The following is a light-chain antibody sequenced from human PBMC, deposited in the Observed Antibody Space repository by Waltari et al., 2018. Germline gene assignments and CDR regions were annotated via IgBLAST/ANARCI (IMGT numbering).Light chain of an antibody. Sequence: QSALTQPASVSGSPGQSITISCTGSDRDVGTYHLVSWFQQHPGRAPKVIIYEASKRPSGISDRFSGSKSGNTASLTISGLQAEDEAHYYCCSYSHADTLIFGGGTKLTVL. J-gene: IGLJ2*01. CDR3: CSYSHADTLI. CDR1: DRDVGTYHL. CDR2: EAS. V-gene: IGLV2-23*01.